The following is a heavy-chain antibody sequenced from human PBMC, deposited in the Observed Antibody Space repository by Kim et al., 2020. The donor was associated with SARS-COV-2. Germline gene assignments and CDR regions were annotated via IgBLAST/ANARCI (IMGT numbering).Heavy chain of an antibody. CDR3: AKGVDTARLGFWAPYYYYGMDV. D-gene: IGHD5-18*01. CDR1: GFTFSSYG. J-gene: IGHJ6*02. Sequence: GGSLRLSCAASGFTFSSYGMHWVRQAPGKGLEWVAVISYDGSNKYYADSVKGRFTISRDNSKNTLYLQMNSLRAEDTAVYYCAKGVDTARLGFWAPYYYYGMDVWGQGTTVTVSS. V-gene: IGHV3-30*18. CDR2: ISYDGSNK.